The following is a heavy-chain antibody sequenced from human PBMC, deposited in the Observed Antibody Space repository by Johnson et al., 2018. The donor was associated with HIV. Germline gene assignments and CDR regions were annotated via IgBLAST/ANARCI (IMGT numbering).Heavy chain of an antibody. D-gene: IGHD5-18*01. Sequence: VQLVESGGGLVQPGGSLRLSCAVSGFSVSYNYMSWVRQAPGKGLEWVSVISSGGVTYYIDAVKGRFTISRDNSKSTLYLQLNSLRAEDTAVYYCARAYTYGAFDIWGQGTMVTVSS. CDR1: GFSVSYNY. CDR3: ARAYTYGAFDI. CDR2: ISSGGVT. J-gene: IGHJ3*02. V-gene: IGHV3-66*01.